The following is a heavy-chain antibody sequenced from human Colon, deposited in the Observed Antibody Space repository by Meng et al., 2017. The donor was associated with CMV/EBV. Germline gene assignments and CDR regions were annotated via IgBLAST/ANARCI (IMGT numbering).Heavy chain of an antibody. J-gene: IGHJ5*02. D-gene: IGHD3-10*01. CDR2: IHPSGGST. CDR3: ARDGNYGSGSYYGDWFDL. CDR1: FTSYH. Sequence: FTSYHIQWVRPAPGQGLEWMGIIHPSGGSTTYAQKFQGRVTMTRDTSTSIVYMELNSLRSEDTAVYYCARDGNYGSGSYYGDWFDLWGQGTLVTVSS. V-gene: IGHV1-46*01.